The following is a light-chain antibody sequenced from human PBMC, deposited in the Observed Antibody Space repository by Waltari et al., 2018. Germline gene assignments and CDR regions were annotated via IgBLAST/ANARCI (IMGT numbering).Light chain of an antibody. J-gene: IGKJ4*01. Sequence: IVLTQSPATLSFSPGERATLACRASQGFSSFLAWYQQKPGRAPRPLVYVASNRATGIPASFSGSGSGADFTLTISSLEPEDFAVYYCQQRTNWPSFGGGTRVELK. CDR2: VAS. CDR1: QGFSSF. CDR3: QQRTNWPS. V-gene: IGKV3-11*01.